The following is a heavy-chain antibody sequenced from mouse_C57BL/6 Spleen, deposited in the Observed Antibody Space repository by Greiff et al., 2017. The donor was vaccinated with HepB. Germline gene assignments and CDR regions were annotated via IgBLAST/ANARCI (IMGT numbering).Heavy chain of an antibody. Sequence: QVQLQQSGTELVKPGASVKLSCKASGYTFTSYWMHWVKQRPGQGLEWIGNINPSNGGTNYNEKFKSKATLTVDKSSSTAYMQLSSLTSEDSAVYYCARWGYYGSYYFDYWGQGTTLTVSS. CDR3: ARWGYYGSYYFDY. CDR2: INPSNGGT. CDR1: GYTFTSYW. D-gene: IGHD1-1*01. J-gene: IGHJ2*01. V-gene: IGHV1-53*01.